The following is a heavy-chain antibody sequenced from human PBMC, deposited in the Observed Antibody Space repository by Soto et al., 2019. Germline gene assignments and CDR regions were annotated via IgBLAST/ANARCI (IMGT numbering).Heavy chain of an antibody. CDR1: GGSISSGGYY. D-gene: IGHD3-9*01. Sequence: SETLSLTCTVSGGSISSGGYYWSWIRQHPGKGLEWIGYIYYSGSTYYNPSPKSRVTISVDTSKNQFSLKLSSVTAADTAVYYCARYYDILTGYNYYGMDVWGQGTTVTVSS. J-gene: IGHJ6*02. CDR2: IYYSGST. CDR3: ARYYDILTGYNYYGMDV. V-gene: IGHV4-31*03.